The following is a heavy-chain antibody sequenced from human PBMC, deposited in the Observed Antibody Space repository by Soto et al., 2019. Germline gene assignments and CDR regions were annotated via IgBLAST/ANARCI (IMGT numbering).Heavy chain of an antibody. Sequence: LSLTCTVSGGSIRTYYWSWIRQPPGKGLEWIGYIYYTGSTNYNPSLQSRVTISVDTSKNQFSLKLSSVTAADTAVYYCARVKRDDYNVRPDYFDYWGQGTLVTVSS. D-gene: IGHD4-4*01. V-gene: IGHV4-59*01. CDR1: GGSIRTYY. CDR2: IYYTGST. CDR3: ARVKRDDYNVRPDYFDY. J-gene: IGHJ4*02.